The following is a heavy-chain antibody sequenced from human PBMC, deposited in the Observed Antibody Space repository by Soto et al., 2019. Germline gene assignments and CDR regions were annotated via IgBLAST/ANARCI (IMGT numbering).Heavy chain of an antibody. J-gene: IGHJ5*02. CDR2: IFSKDEK. CDR3: ASTYSISWYWFDP. Sequence: QVTVKESGPVLVKPTETLTLTCTVSGLSLSNAGLGVSWIRQPQGKALEWLAHIFSKDEKSYSTSLKSRFTNSKDTSKSKLILTMTKMDPVDTTTYYCASTYSISWYWFDPWGQGPLVTFSS. V-gene: IGHV2-26*04. CDR1: GLSLSNAGLG. D-gene: IGHD6-13*01.